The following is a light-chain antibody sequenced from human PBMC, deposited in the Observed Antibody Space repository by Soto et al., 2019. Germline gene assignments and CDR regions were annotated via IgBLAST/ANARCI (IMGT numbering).Light chain of an antibody. J-gene: IGKJ5*01. CDR1: QSVTSR. CDR3: QQYGASPIT. Sequence: EVVLTQSPGTLSLSPGERATLSCRASQSVTSRLAWYQHKPGQALRLLISGASSRATGIPNRFSGSGSGTDFTLTISRLAPEDFALYYCQQYGASPITFGQGTRLEIK. V-gene: IGKV3-20*01. CDR2: GAS.